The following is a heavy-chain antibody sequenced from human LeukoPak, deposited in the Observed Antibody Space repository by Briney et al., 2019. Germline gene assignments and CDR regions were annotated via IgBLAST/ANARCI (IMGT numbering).Heavy chain of an antibody. Sequence: SETLSLTCAVYGGSFSDYYWSWLRQPPGKGLEWIREINHSGSTNYNPSLKSRVTISVDTSKNHFSLKLSSVTAADTAVYYCVRDRELNYWGQGTLVTVSS. J-gene: IGHJ4*02. CDR2: INHSGST. CDR3: VRDRELNY. V-gene: IGHV4-34*01. D-gene: IGHD3-10*01. CDR1: GGSFSDYY.